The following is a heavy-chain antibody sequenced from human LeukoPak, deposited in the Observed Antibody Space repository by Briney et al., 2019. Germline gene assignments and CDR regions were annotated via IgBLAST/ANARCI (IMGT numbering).Heavy chain of an antibody. Sequence: GGSLRLSCAASGFTFSDYYMGWIRQAPGKGLEWVSYISSSGSTIYYADSVKGRFTISRDNAKNSPYLQMNSLRAEDTAVYYCAREGGAQWLGPYNLDYWGQGTLVTVSS. CDR1: GFTFSDYY. CDR3: AREGGAQWLGPYNLDY. J-gene: IGHJ4*02. CDR2: ISSSGSTI. D-gene: IGHD6-19*01. V-gene: IGHV3-11*01.